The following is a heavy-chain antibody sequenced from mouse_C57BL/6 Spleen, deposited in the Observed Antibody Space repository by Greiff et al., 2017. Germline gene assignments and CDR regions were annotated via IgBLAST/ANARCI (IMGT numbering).Heavy chain of an antibody. CDR2: FDPENGDT. Sequence: VQLQQSGAELVRPGASVTLSCTASGFNIKDDYLYWVKQRPEQGLVWIGWFDPENGDTEYASKFPGKATITADTSSNTSYLQLYSLTSEDTAVDYCLRGGTYGGFAYWGKGTMVTVSS. D-gene: IGHD5-1*01. J-gene: IGHJ3*01. CDR3: LRGGTYGGFAY. V-gene: IGHV14-4*01. CDR1: GFNIKDDY.